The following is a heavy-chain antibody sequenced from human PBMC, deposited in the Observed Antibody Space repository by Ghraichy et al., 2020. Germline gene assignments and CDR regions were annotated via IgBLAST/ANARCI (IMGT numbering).Heavy chain of an antibody. CDR1: GFTFSSYS. CDR2: ISSSSSYI. Sequence: GESLNISCAASGFTFSSYSMKWVRQAPGKGLEWVSSISSSSSYIYYADSVKGRFTISRDNAKNSLYLQMNSLRAEDTAVYYCARALVQLGGYSGYGFSRDYYGMDVWGQGTTVTVSS. V-gene: IGHV3-21*01. J-gene: IGHJ6*02. D-gene: IGHD5-12*01. CDR3: ARALVQLGGYSGYGFSRDYYGMDV.